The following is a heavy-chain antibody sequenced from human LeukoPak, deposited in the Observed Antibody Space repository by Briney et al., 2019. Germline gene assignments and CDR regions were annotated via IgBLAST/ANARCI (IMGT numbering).Heavy chain of an antibody. CDR2: IYHSGST. D-gene: IGHD3-22*01. CDR3: AREYNYYDSSGWDAFEI. V-gene: IGHV4-38-2*02. J-gene: IGHJ3*02. Sequence: PSETLSLTCAVSDYSISSAYYWGWIRQPPGKGLEWIGSIYHSGSTDYNPSLTGRVTISVDTSKNQFSLKLSSVTAADTAVYYCAREYNYYDSSGWDAFEIWGQGTMVTVSS. CDR1: DYSISSAYY.